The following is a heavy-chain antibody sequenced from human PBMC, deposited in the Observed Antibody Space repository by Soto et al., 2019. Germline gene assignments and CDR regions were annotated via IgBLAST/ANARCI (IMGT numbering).Heavy chain of an antibody. Sequence: QVQLVQSGAEVKKPGSSVKVSCKASGGTFSSYAISWVRQAPGQRLEWMGGIIPIFGTANYAQKFQGRVTITADESTSTAYRELSRLRSEDTAVYYCATSDYYGSGSYYKRHVEDYYGMDVWGQGTTVTVSS. D-gene: IGHD3-10*01. J-gene: IGHJ6*02. V-gene: IGHV1-69*01. CDR1: GGTFSSYA. CDR3: ATSDYYGSGSYYKRHVEDYYGMDV. CDR2: IIPIFGTA.